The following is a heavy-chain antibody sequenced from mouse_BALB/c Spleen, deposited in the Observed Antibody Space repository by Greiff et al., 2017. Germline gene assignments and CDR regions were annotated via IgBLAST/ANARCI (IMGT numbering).Heavy chain of an antibody. CDR2: ISYSGST. V-gene: IGHV3-2*02. J-gene: IGHJ3*01. D-gene: IGHD2-4*01. Sequence: EVQLQQSGPGLVKPSQSLSLTCTVTGYSITSDYAWNWIRQFPGNKLEWMGYISYSGSTSYNPSLKSRISITRDTSKNQFFLQLNSVTTEDTATYYCARADYGPCFAYWGQGTLVTVSA. CDR1: GYSITSDYA. CDR3: ARADYGPCFAY.